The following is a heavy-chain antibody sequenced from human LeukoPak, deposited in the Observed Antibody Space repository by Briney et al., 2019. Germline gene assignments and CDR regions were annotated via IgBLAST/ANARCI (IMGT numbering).Heavy chain of an antibody. CDR3: ASYSSSWYGFDY. CDR1: GGSISSSTYY. CDR2: MYYSGST. D-gene: IGHD6-13*01. Sequence: SEILSLTCTVSGGSISSSTYYWGWIRQPPGKGLVWIGSMYYSGSTYYNPSLKSRVTISVDTSKNQFSLKLSSVTAADTALYYCASYSSSWYGFDYWGQGTLVTVSS. V-gene: IGHV4-39*07. J-gene: IGHJ4*02.